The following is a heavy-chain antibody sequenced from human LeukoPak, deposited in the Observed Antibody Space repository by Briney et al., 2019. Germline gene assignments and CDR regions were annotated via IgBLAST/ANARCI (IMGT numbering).Heavy chain of an antibody. V-gene: IGHV1-2*02. J-gene: IGHJ4*02. CDR3: AREEVIAAAGPTLDY. D-gene: IGHD6-13*01. Sequence: ASVKVSCKASGYTFTDYYMHWVRQASGQGLEWRGWINPNSGGTNYAQKFQGRVTMTRDTSISTAYMELSRLRSDDTAVFYCAREEVIAAAGPTLDYWGQGALVTVSS. CDR1: GYTFTDYY. CDR2: INPNSGGT.